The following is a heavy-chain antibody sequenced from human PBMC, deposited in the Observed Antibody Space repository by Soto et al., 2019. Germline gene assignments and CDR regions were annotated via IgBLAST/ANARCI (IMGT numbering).Heavy chain of an antibody. CDR2: ISGSDGST. CDR3: AKQGGDIVVVPAAMGMGYYYYYYMDV. V-gene: IGHV3-23*01. Sequence: GGPLSPSCPASGSPSSGDAMSWVRQAPGKGLEWVSAISGSDGSTYYADSVKGRFTISRDNSKNTLYLQMNSLRAEDTAVYYCAKQGGDIVVVPAAMGMGYYYYYYMDVWGKGTTVTVSS. CDR1: GSPSSGDA. J-gene: IGHJ6*03. D-gene: IGHD2-2*01.